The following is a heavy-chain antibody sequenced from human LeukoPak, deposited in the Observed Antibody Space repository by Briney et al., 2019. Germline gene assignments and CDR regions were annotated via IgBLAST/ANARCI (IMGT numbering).Heavy chain of an antibody. CDR3: ARDQVAVAGTAYFQH. Sequence: ASVKVSCKASGYTFTGYYMHWVRQAPGQGLEWMGWINPNSGGTNYAQKFQGRVTMTRDTSISTAYMELSRLRSDDTAVYYCARDQVAVAGTAYFQHWGQGTLVTVSS. CDR2: INPNSGGT. D-gene: IGHD6-19*01. J-gene: IGHJ1*01. CDR1: GYTFTGYY. V-gene: IGHV1-2*02.